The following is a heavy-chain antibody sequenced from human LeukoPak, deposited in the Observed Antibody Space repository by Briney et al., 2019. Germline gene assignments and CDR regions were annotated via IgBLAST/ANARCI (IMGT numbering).Heavy chain of an antibody. CDR2: IKQDGSEK. J-gene: IGHJ4*02. CDR3: ARVVVVGASYYFDY. V-gene: IGHV3-7*01. CDR1: GFTFSSYW. D-gene: IGHD1-26*01. Sequence: GGSLRPSCAASGFTFSSYWMSWVRQAPGKGLEWVANIKQDGSEKYYVDSVKGRFTISRDNAKNSLYLQMNSLRAEDTAVYYCARVVVVGASYYFDYWGQGTLVTVSS.